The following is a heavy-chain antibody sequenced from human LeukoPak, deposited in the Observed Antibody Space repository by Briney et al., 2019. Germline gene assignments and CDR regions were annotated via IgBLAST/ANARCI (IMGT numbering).Heavy chain of an antibody. CDR3: ARAHVVVNALVFFQH. Sequence: GGSLRLSCAASGFTFTNYAMHWVRQAPGKGLEWVALMSYDGNDKYYADSVKGRFTTSSDNSKNTLYLQMNSLRTDDSAVYYCARAHVVVNALVFFQHWGQGTRITVSS. D-gene: IGHD3-22*01. J-gene: IGHJ1*01. V-gene: IGHV3-30*04. CDR1: GFTFTNYA. CDR2: MSYDGNDK.